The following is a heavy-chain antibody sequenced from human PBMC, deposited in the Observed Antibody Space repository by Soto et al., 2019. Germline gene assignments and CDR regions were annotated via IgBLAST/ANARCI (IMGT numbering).Heavy chain of an antibody. V-gene: IGHV3-23*01. CDR1: GFTFNTYG. D-gene: IGHD2-21*02. CDR2: VSGSGGGT. J-gene: IGHJ4*02. Sequence: PGGSVRLSCAASGFTFNTYGMTWVRQAPGKGLEWVSTVSGSGGGTYYADSVKGRFTISRVNSKNTMYLQMSNLRAEDTAVYFCARIGPYCGGDCYPDFDFWGLGTPVTV. CDR3: ARIGPYCGGDCYPDFDF.